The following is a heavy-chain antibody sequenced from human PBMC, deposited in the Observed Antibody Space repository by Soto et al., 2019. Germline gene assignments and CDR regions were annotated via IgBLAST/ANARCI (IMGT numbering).Heavy chain of an antibody. D-gene: IGHD6-6*01. CDR2: INPNSGGT. J-gene: IGHJ6*03. V-gene: IGHV1-2*04. CDR1: GYTFTGYY. Sequence: ASVMVSCEGSGYTFTGYYINWVRQAPGQGLEWMGWINPNSGGTNYAQKFQGWVTMTRDTSISTAYMELSRLRSDDTAVYYCARGKRIAARYYYYYMDVWRKGTTVTVSS. CDR3: ARGKRIAARYYYYYMDV.